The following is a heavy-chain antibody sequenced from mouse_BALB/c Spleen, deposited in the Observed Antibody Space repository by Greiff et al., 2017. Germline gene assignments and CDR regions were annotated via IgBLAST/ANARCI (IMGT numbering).Heavy chain of an antibody. CDR3: ARIYPILYYFDY. D-gene: IGHD6-5*01. V-gene: IGHV1-14*01. CDR1: GYTFTSYV. Sequence: VHVKQSGPELVKPGASVKMSCKASGYTFTSYVMHWVKQKPGQGLEWIGYINPYNDGTKYNEKFKGKATLTSDKSSSTAYMELSSLTSEDSAVYYCARIYPILYYFDYWGQGTTLTVSS. J-gene: IGHJ2*01. CDR2: INPYNDGT.